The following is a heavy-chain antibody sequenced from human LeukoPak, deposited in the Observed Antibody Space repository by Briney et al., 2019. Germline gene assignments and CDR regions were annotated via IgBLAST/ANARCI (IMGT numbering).Heavy chain of an antibody. CDR3: ARPGGYAFDM. Sequence: GSLRLSCAASGFNFRSYAFNWVRQAPGKGPEWMAFITYDGTDTYYADSVKGRFTFSRDNSQNTLYLQMSSLRAADTAVYYCARPGGYAFDMWGQGTMVTVSS. V-gene: IGHV3-30*04. CDR2: ITYDGTDT. J-gene: IGHJ3*02. CDR1: GFNFRSYA. D-gene: IGHD3-16*01.